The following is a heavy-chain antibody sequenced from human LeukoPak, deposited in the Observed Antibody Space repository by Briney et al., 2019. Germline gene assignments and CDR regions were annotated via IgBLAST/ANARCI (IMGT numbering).Heavy chain of an antibody. Sequence: SETLSLTCAVYGGSFSGYYWSWIRQPAGKGLEWIGRIYTSGSTNYNPSLKSRVTMSVDTSKNQFSLKLSSVTAADTAVYYCATGVVMGAFDIWGQGTMVTVSS. D-gene: IGHD3-3*01. J-gene: IGHJ3*02. CDR1: GGSFSGYY. CDR2: IYTSGST. CDR3: ATGVVMGAFDI. V-gene: IGHV4-59*10.